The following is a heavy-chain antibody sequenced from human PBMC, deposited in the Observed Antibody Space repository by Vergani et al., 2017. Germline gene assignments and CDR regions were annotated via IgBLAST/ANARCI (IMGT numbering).Heavy chain of an antibody. CDR1: GFTFSSYG. J-gene: IGHJ4*02. V-gene: IGHV3-30*18. CDR2: ISYDGSNK. D-gene: IGHD3-10*01. Sequence: QVQLVESGGGVVQPGRSLRLSCAASGFTFSSYGMHWVRQAPGKGLEWVAVISYDGSNKYYADSVKGRFTISRDNSKNTLYLQMNSLRAEDTAVYYCAKGYFGYFDYWGQGTLVTVSS. CDR3: AKGYFGYFDY.